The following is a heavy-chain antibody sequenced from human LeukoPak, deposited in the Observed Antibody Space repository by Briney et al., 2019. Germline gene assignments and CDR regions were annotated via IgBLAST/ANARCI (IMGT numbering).Heavy chain of an antibody. J-gene: IGHJ4*02. CDR1: GFSLSTSGMC. D-gene: IGHD3-22*01. CDR3: ARQTRRSSGYYLDY. Sequence: SGPTLVNPTQTLTLTCTFSGFSLSTSGMCVSWIRQPPGKALEWLALIDWDDDKYYSTSLRTRLTISKDTSKNQVVLTMTTMDPVDTATYYCARQTRRSSGYYLDYWGQGTLVTVSS. CDR2: IDWDDDK. V-gene: IGHV2-70*01.